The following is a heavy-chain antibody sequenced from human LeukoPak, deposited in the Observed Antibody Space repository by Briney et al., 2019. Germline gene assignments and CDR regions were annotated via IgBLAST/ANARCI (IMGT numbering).Heavy chain of an antibody. J-gene: IGHJ4*02. V-gene: IGHV4-4*07. CDR1: GVSISSYY. D-gene: IGHD1-26*01. Sequence: SETLSLTCTVSGVSISSYYWSWIRQPAGKGLEWIGRIYTSGSTNYNPSLKSRVTMSVDTSKNQFSLKLSSVTAADTAVYYCAREDECSGSYVFLYYFDFWGQGTLVNVSS. CDR3: AREDECSGSYVFLYYFDF. CDR2: IYTSGST.